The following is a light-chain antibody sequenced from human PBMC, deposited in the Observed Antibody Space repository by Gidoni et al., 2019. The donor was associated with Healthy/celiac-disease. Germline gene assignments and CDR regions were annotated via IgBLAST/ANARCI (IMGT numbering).Light chain of an antibody. J-gene: IGKJ1*01. V-gene: IGKV1-39*01. Sequence: IQMTQSPSSLSASVGDRVTITCRASQSISSYLNWYQQKPGKAPTLLIYAASSLQSGVPSRFSGSGSGTDFTLTISSLQPEDFATYYCQQTYITLWTFGQGTKVEIK. CDR1: QSISSY. CDR2: AAS. CDR3: QQTYITLWT.